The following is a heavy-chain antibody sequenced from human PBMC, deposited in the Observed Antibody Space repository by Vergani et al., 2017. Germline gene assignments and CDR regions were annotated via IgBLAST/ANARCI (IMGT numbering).Heavy chain of an antibody. Sequence: QVQLVQSGAEVKKPGASVKVSCTASGFTFYSYYMHWVRQDPGQGLEWMGILNPSGGSTSYAQQFQGRVTMTRDTSTSTVYMELSSLRAEDTAVYYWAGGDGSDAGNWFDPWGQGTLVTVSS. J-gene: IGHJ5*02. CDR2: LNPSGGST. CDR1: GFTFYSYY. CDR3: AGGDGSDAGNWFDP. D-gene: IGHD1-26*01. V-gene: IGHV1-46*02.